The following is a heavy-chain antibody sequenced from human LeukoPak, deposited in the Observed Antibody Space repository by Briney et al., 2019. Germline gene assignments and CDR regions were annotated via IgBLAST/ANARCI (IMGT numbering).Heavy chain of an antibody. Sequence: ASVKVSCKASGDTLTSYGIRSVPQAPGQGLEWMGAISAYNGNTNYAQKLQGRVTMTTDPSTSTAYMELRSLRSDDTAVYYCARGAPSTVTPYYFDYWGQGTLVTVSS. D-gene: IGHD4-17*01. CDR1: GDTLTSYG. CDR3: ARGAPSTVTPYYFDY. CDR2: ISAYNGNT. J-gene: IGHJ4*02. V-gene: IGHV1-18*01.